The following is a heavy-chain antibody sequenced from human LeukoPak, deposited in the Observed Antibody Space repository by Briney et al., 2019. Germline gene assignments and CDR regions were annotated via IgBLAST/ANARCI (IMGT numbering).Heavy chain of an antibody. CDR1: GFTFSTYA. CDR2: ISTSVGNT. D-gene: IGHD3-10*01. Sequence: GGPLRLSCAASGFTFSTYAMTWVRQAPGKGLEWVSSISTSVGNTYYADSVKGRFTISRDNSNNTLYLQMNSLTAEDTAVYYCAKRAEFGGFDPWGQGTLVTVSS. CDR3: AKRAEFGGFDP. V-gene: IGHV3-23*01. J-gene: IGHJ5*02.